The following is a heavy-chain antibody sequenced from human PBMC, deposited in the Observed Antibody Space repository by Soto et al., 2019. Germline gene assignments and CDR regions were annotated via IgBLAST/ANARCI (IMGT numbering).Heavy chain of an antibody. J-gene: IGHJ3*02. CDR3: AREPRYCRGGSCSITGDAYDI. CDR1: GFIVSNTY. D-gene: IGHD2-15*01. Sequence: GSLRLSCTASGFIVSNTYVNWVRQAPGKGLEWVSVISNRGDTHYADSVRGRFSLSRDISDNTLHLQMNNLRVEDTAVYYCAREPRYCRGGSCSITGDAYDIWGQGAMVTVSS. V-gene: IGHV3-66*01. CDR2: ISNRGDT.